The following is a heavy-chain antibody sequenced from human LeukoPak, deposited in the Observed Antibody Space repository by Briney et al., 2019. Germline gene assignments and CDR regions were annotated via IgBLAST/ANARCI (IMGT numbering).Heavy chain of an antibody. CDR3: ARVAFGGVIEPNWFDP. V-gene: IGHV5-51*01. CDR1: GYSITSYW. J-gene: IGHJ5*02. D-gene: IGHD3-16*02. CDR2: IYPGDSDT. Sequence: GESLKISCKGSGYSITSYWIGWVRQVPGKGLEWMGIIYPGDSDTRYSPSFQGQVTISADKSISTAYLQWSSLKASDTAMYYCARVAFGGVIEPNWFDPWGQGTLVTVSS.